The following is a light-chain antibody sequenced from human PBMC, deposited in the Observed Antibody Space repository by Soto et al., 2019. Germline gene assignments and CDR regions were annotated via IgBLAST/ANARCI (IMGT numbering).Light chain of an antibody. CDR1: QSVSSYY. CDR3: QQCGSSPWT. CDR2: AAS. J-gene: IGKJ1*01. V-gene: IGKV3-20*01. Sequence: EIVLTQSPAILSLSPGERATLSCRASQSVSSYYLAWYQQKPGQAPRLLIYAASSRATGIPDRFSGGGSGTDFTLTISRLEPEDFAVYYCQQCGSSPWTFGQGTKVDIK.